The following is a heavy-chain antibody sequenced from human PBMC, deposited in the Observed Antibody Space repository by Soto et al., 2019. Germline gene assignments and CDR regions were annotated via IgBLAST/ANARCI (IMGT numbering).Heavy chain of an antibody. CDR3: TKGPNWNDYYYGVDV. J-gene: IGHJ6*02. CDR2: VYSSGAT. CDR1: GDSVSNYY. V-gene: IGHV4-4*07. Sequence: QVQLQESGPGLVKPSETLYLTCNVSGDSVSNYYWSWIRQPPGRGLEWIGRVYSSGATNYNPSLNGRVTMSVDTSRNQFSLRLSSVTAADKAMYYCTKGPNWNDYYYGVDVWGQGTAVTVSS. D-gene: IGHD1-20*01.